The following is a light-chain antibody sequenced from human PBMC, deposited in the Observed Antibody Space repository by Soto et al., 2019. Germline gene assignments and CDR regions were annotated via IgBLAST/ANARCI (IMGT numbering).Light chain of an antibody. CDR1: QSVSSGS. Sequence: EIVLTQSPGTLSLSPGERATLSCRASQSVSSGSVAWYQQKPGQAPRLLIYDASRRVTGVPDRFGGGGSGTDFTLTISRLEPKDSAVYFCQQYGNSPLTFGGGTKVEIK. CDR3: QQYGNSPLT. V-gene: IGKV3-20*01. CDR2: DAS. J-gene: IGKJ4*01.